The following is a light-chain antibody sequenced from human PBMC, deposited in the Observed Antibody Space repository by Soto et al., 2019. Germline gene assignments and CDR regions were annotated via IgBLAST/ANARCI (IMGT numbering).Light chain of an antibody. CDR3: SSYTSSSALV. CDR2: AVS. CDR1: SGDVGGYTS. Sequence: QSALTQPASVSGSPGQSITISCTGTSGDVGGYTSVSWYQHHPGRAPKFIIYAVSNRPSGVSHRFSGSKSGNTASLTIPELQAADEADYYCSSYTSSSALVFGGGTKVTV. J-gene: IGLJ3*02. V-gene: IGLV2-14*01.